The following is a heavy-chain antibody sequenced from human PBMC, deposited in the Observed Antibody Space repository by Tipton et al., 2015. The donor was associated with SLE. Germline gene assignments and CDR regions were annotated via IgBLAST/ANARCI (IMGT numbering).Heavy chain of an antibody. J-gene: IGHJ4*02. CDR1: GDSFNGYF. V-gene: IGHV4-59*08. CDR2: IHYTGST. D-gene: IGHD3-10*01. Sequence: LRLSCSVSGDSFNGYFWSWIRQPPGKELQWLGYIHYTGSTHYSPSLESRVTISVDASKNQFSLMLSSVTAADTAVYYCARHTGASPFDSWGQGTLVTVSS. CDR3: ARHTGASPFDS.